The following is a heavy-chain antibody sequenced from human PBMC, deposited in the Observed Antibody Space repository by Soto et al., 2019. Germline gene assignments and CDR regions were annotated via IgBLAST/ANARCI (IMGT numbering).Heavy chain of an antibody. J-gene: IGHJ6*02. Sequence: PSETLSLSCAVYGGSFSGYYWSWIRQPPGKGLEWIGEINHSGSTNYNPSLKSRVTISVDTSKNQFSLKLSSVTAADTAVYYCARDFVVIGERLYYYGMDVWGQGTTVTVSS. CDR1: GGSFSGYY. CDR3: ARDFVVIGERLYYYGMDV. V-gene: IGHV4-34*01. D-gene: IGHD3-22*01. CDR2: INHSGST.